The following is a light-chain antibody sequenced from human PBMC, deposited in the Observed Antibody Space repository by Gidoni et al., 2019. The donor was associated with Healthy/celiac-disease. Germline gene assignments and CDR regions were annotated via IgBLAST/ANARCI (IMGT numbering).Light chain of an antibody. CDR2: AAA. J-gene: IGKJ1*01. Sequence: DIQITQSPSSLSASVGDRVTITCRASQSISSYLNWYQQKPGKAPNRLINAAASLQSGGPSRFSGSGCGTEFILTISSLQPEDVATYYCQKSYRNPRTFGQGTKVEIK. CDR1: QSISSY. CDR3: QKSYRNPRT. V-gene: IGKV1-39*01.